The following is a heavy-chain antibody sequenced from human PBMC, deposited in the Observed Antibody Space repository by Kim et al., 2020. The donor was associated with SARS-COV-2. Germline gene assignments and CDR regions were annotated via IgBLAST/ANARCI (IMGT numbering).Heavy chain of an antibody. Sequence: GGSLRLSCVGSGFTFSDYAMSWVRQPPGKGLEWVSGIDGGGGHSFDAESVKGRFTISRDNSRNILYLQMSSLRVEDTAVYYCAKDIRGYNRPSEQWGRGT. CDR2: IDGGGGHS. CDR1: GFTFSDYA. V-gene: IGHV3-23*01. CDR3: AKDIRGYNRPSEQ. D-gene: IGHD3-22*01. J-gene: IGHJ4*02.